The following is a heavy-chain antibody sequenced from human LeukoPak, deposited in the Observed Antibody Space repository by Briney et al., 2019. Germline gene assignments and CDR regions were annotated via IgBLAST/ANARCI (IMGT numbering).Heavy chain of an antibody. V-gene: IGHV1-18*04. D-gene: IGHD3-3*01. Sequence: ASVEVSCKASGYTFTSYYMHWVRQAPGQGLEWMGWISAYNGNTNYAQKFQGRVTMTEDTSTDTAYMELSSLRSEDTAVYYCATPPYYDFWSGYYVYFQHWGQGTLVTVSS. CDR1: GYTFTSYY. CDR3: ATPPYYDFWSGYYVYFQH. J-gene: IGHJ1*01. CDR2: ISAYNGNT.